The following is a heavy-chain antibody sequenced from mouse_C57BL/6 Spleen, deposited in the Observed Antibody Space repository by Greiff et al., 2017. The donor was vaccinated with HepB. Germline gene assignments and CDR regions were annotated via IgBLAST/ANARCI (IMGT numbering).Heavy chain of an antibody. V-gene: IGHV1-69*01. Sequence: QVHVKQPGAELVMPGASVKLSCKASGYTFTSYWMHWVKQRPGQGLEWIGEIDPSDSYTNYNQKFKGKSTLTVDKSSSTAYMQLSSLTSEDSAVYYCARYAYGSSNWYFDVWGTGTTVTVSS. CDR2: IDPSDSYT. CDR3: ARYAYGSSNWYFDV. CDR1: GYTFTSYW. J-gene: IGHJ1*03. D-gene: IGHD1-1*01.